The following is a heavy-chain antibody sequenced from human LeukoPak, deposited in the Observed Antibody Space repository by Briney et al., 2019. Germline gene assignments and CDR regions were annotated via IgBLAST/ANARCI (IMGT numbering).Heavy chain of an antibody. CDR3: AKDDGYNSGYFDY. D-gene: IGHD5-24*01. J-gene: IGHJ4*02. Sequence: GGTLRLSCAASGFTFSSYGMSWVRQAPGKGLEWVSAISGSGGSTYYADSVKGRFTISRDNSKNTLYLQMNSLRAEDTAVYYCAKDDGYNSGYFDYWGQGTLVTVSP. CDR1: GFTFSSYG. CDR2: ISGSGGST. V-gene: IGHV3-23*01.